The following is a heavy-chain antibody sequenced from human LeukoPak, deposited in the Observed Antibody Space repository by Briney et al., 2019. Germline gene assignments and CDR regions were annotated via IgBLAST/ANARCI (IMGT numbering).Heavy chain of an antibody. D-gene: IGHD3-22*01. CDR1: GGSISSGGYS. J-gene: IGHJ4*02. Sequence: PSETLSLTCAVSGGSISSGGYSWSWIRQPPGKGLEWIGYIYHSGSTYYNPSLKSRVTISVDTSKNQFSLKLSSVTAADTAVYYCARSYYYDSSGYYPAQFDYWGQGTLVTVSS. CDR2: IYHSGST. V-gene: IGHV4-30-2*05. CDR3: ARSYYYDSSGYYPAQFDY.